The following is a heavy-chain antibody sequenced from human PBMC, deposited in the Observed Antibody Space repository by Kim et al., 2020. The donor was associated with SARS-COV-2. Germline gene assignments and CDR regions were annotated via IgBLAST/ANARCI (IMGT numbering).Heavy chain of an antibody. D-gene: IGHD3-22*01. CDR2: INSDGSST. CDR3: AREIVVVILYGMDV. CDR1: GFTFSSYW. J-gene: IGHJ6*02. V-gene: IGHV3-74*01. Sequence: GGSLRLSCAASGFTFSSYWMHWVRQAPGKGLVWVSRINSDGSSTSYADSVKARFTISRDNAKNTLYLQMNSLRAEDTAVYYCAREIVVVILYGMDVWGQGTTVTVSS.